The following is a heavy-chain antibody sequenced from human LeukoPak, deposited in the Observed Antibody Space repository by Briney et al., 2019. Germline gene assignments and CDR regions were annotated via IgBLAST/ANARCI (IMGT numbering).Heavy chain of an antibody. CDR3: ARSFTVVTHYFDY. J-gene: IGHJ4*02. V-gene: IGHV3-7*01. CDR1: GFTFSSYW. CDR2: IKQDGSEK. D-gene: IGHD4-23*01. Sequence: GGSLRLSCAASGFTFSSYWMSWVRQAPGKGLEWVANIKQDGSEKYYVDSVKGRFTISGDNAKNSLYLQMNSLRAEDTAVYYCARSFTVVTHYFDYWGQGTLVTVSS.